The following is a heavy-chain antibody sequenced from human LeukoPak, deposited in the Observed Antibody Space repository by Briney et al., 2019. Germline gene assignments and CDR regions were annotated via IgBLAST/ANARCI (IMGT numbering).Heavy chain of an antibody. CDR1: GITLSNYG. CDR3: AKRGVVIRVILVGFHKEAYYFDS. J-gene: IGHJ4*02. Sequence: GGSLRLSCAISGITLSNYGMSWVRQPPGKGLEWVAGLSASGGSTNYADSVKGRFTISRDNPKNTLYLQMNSVRAEDTAVYFCAKRGVVIRVILVGFHKEAYYFDSWGQGALVTVSS. CDR2: LSASGGST. D-gene: IGHD3-10*01. V-gene: IGHV3-23*01.